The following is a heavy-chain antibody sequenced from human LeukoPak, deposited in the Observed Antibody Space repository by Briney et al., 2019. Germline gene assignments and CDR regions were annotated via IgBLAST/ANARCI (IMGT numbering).Heavy chain of an antibody. D-gene: IGHD3-10*01. J-gene: IGHJ4*02. Sequence: ATVKVSCKASGYSFISYDINWVRQAPGQGLEWMGWMNPNSGYAGFAQKFQGRVTSTRDTSTGTAYLELSSLRSEDTAVYFCARGEYYGSGSWGYWGQGTLVTVSS. CDR2: MNPNSGYA. CDR1: GYSFISYD. CDR3: ARGEYYGSGSWGY. V-gene: IGHV1-8*02.